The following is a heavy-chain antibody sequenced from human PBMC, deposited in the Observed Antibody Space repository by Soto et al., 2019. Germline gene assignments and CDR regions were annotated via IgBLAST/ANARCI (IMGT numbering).Heavy chain of an antibody. CDR2: IYHSGST. Sequence: PSETLSLTCTVSGGPISSGDYFWSWIRQPPGKGLEWIGNIYHSGSTYYTPSLKSRVIISLDTSKNQFSLRLSTVTAADTAVYFCARDQWDSGGYSGLDPWAREPWSPSPQ. V-gene: IGHV4-30-4*01. CDR3: ARDQWDSGGYSGLDP. CDR1: GGPISSGDYF. J-gene: IGHJ5*02. D-gene: IGHD3-22*01.